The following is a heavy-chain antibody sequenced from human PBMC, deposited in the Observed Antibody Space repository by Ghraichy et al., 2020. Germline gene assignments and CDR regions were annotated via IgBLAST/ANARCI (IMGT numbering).Heavy chain of an antibody. J-gene: IGHJ4*02. Sequence: SETLSLTCTVSGASIGSYFWSWIRQPPGKGLEWIGHIYYTRSTNSNPSLKSRVTMSVDTSKNQFSLKLTSVTAADTDVYYCARDGRRDGFNLEFDYWGQGTLFTVSS. CDR3: ARDGRRDGFNLEFDY. D-gene: IGHD5-24*01. V-gene: IGHV4-59*01. CDR2: IYYTRST. CDR1: GASIGSYF.